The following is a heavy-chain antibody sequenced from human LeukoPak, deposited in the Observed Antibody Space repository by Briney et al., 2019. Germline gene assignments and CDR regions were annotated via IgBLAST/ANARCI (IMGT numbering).Heavy chain of an antibody. Sequence: SETLSLTCTVSGGSISSYYWSWIRQPPGKGLEWIGYIYYSGSTNYNPSLKSRVTISVDTSKNQFSLKLSSVTAADTAVYYCARGASSSSGGYYYYYMDVWGKGTTVTVSS. V-gene: IGHV4-59*01. CDR1: GGSISSYY. J-gene: IGHJ6*03. CDR2: IYYSGST. D-gene: IGHD6-6*01. CDR3: ARGASSSSGGYYYYYMDV.